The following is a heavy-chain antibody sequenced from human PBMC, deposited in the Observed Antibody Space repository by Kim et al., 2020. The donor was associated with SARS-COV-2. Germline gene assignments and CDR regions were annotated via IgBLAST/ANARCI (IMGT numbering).Heavy chain of an antibody. J-gene: IGHJ5*02. Sequence: GGSLRLSCAASGFTFDDHGMSWVRQAPGKGLVWVSGISWNGDNAGYADSVKGRFTISRDNAKNALYLQMNNLRAEDSALYHCARGHPWGTDYYGSGIYVSWFDPWGQGTLVTVSS. CDR1: GFTFDDHG. CDR2: ISWNGDNA. D-gene: IGHD3-10*01. V-gene: IGHV3-20*01. CDR3: ARGHPWGTDYYGSGIYVSWFDP.